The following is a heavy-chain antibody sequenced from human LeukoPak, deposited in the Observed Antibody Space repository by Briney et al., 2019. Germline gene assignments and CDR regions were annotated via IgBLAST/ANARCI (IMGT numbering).Heavy chain of an antibody. J-gene: IGHJ5*02. D-gene: IGHD6-13*01. Sequence: ASVKVSCKASGYTFTSYYMHWVRQAPGQGLEWMGGIIPIFGTANYAQKFQGRVTITADESTSTAYMELSSLRSEDTAVYYCARAKVLSPGGFSSSWTDIWFDPWGQGTLVTVSS. CDR2: IIPIFGTA. CDR1: GYTFTSYY. CDR3: ARAKVLSPGGFSSSWTDIWFDP. V-gene: IGHV1-69*13.